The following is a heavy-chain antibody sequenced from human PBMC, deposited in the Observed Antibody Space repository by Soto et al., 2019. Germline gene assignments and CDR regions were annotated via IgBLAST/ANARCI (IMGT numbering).Heavy chain of an antibody. J-gene: IGHJ4*02. D-gene: IGHD2-15*01. Sequence: GGSLRLSCAASGFTFSTFWMTWVRQDSGKGLEWVASINQDGSGKYYVDSVRGRFTISRDNAKNSLSLQMNDLRAEDTALYYCATKAGLYCISGACFSYYHYWGQGALVTVSS. CDR3: ATKAGLYCISGACFSYYHY. CDR1: GFTFSTFW. V-gene: IGHV3-7*05. CDR2: INQDGSGK.